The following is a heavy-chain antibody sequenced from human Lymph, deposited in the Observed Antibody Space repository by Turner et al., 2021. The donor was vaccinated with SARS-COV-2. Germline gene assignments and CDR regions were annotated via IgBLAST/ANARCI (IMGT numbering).Heavy chain of an antibody. D-gene: IGHD7-27*01. CDR3: ARSGPNFDY. CDR1: GFTFSSYA. J-gene: IGHJ4*02. V-gene: IGHV3-30-3*01. Sequence: QVQLVESGGGVVQPGRSLRLSCAASGFTFSSYAMLWVRQAPGKGLDWVELLSYDGSNKYYADSVKGRFTISRENSKNTLSLQMNSLRAEDTAVYYCARSGPNFDYWGQGTLVTVSS. CDR2: LSYDGSNK.